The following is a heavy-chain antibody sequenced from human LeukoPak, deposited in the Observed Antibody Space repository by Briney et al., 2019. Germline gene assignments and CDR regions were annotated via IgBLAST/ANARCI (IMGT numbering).Heavy chain of an antibody. V-gene: IGHV1-2*02. CDR1: GYTFTGYY. Sequence: GASVKVSCKASGYTFTGYYMHWVRQAPGQGLEWMGWINPNSGGTYYAQKLQGRVTMTTDTSTSTAYMELRSLRSDDTAVYYCARDLHRVVVRGVPHYYYYMDVWGKGTTVTISS. J-gene: IGHJ6*03. CDR3: ARDLHRVVVRGVPHYYYYMDV. CDR2: INPNSGGT. D-gene: IGHD3-10*01.